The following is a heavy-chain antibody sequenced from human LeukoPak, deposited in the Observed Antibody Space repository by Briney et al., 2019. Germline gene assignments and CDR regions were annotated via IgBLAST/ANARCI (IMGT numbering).Heavy chain of an antibody. CDR1: GYTFTSYY. J-gene: IGHJ4*02. D-gene: IGHD3-22*01. V-gene: IGHV1-46*01. Sequence: ASVKVSCKASGYTFTSYYMHWVRQAPGQGLEWMGIINPSGGSTSYAQKFQGRVTMTRDMSTSTVYMELSSLRSEDTAVYYCARDSNYYDSSGVVDYWGQGTLVTVSS. CDR2: INPSGGST. CDR3: ARDSNYYDSSGVVDY.